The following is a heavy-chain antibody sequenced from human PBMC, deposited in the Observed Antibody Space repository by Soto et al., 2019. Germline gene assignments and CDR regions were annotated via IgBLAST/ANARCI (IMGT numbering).Heavy chain of an antibody. V-gene: IGHV3-33*01. Sequence: QVQLVESGGGVVQPGRSLRLSCAASGFIFNTYGMHWVRQAPGKGLEWLAVVWYDGRKQYYADSVKGRFTISKDNSKNMVYLQMTRMRAEDTAVYSCARAGRGVAIDYWGQGTLDTVSS. CDR1: GFIFNTYG. D-gene: IGHD3-10*01. CDR2: VWYDGRKQ. CDR3: ARAGRGVAIDY. J-gene: IGHJ4*02.